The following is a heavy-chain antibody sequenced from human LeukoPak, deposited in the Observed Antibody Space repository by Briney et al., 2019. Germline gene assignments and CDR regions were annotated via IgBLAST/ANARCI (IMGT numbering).Heavy chain of an antibody. CDR3: ARARCGSTSCYCADAVYFDY. J-gene: IGHJ4*02. Sequence: GGSLRLSCAASGFTFSIYAMHWVRQAPGKGLEYVSGLSSNGGSTYYANSVKGRFTISRDNSKNTLFLQLGSLRAEDMAVYYCARARCGSTSCYCADAVYFDYWGRGTLVTVSS. CDR1: GFTFSIYA. D-gene: IGHD2-2*01. V-gene: IGHV3-64*01. CDR2: LSSNGGST.